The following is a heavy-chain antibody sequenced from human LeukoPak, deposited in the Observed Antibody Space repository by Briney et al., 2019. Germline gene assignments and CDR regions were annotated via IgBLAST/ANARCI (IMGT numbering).Heavy chain of an antibody. CDR1: GGSISSGSYY. J-gene: IGHJ3*02. CDR3: ARVSTAMVGDAFDI. Sequence: SETLSLTCTVSGGSISSGSYYWSWIRQPAGKGLEWIGRIYTSGSTNYNPSLKSRVTISVDTSKNQFSLKLSSATAADTAVYYCARVSTAMVGDAFDIWGQGTMVTVSS. CDR2: IYTSGST. V-gene: IGHV4-61*02. D-gene: IGHD5-18*01.